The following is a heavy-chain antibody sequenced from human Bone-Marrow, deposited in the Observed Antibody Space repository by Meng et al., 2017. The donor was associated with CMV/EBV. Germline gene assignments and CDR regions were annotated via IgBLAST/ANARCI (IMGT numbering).Heavy chain of an antibody. D-gene: IGHD3-10*01. CDR3: ARDRGVVIPAAPYDFDH. Sequence: GGSLRPSCLGTGFNSGTYGLNWARQVLGRGLEWISFISSDDRTRTYADSVRGRFTISSDDAKNSVSLQMRGLRVEDTAFYYCARDRGVVIPAAPYDFDHWGRGTLVTVSS. CDR2: ISSDDRTR. CDR1: GFNSGTYG. J-gene: IGHJ4*02. V-gene: IGHV3-48*04.